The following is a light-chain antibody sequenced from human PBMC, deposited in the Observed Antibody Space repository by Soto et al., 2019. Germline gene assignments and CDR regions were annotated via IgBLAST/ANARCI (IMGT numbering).Light chain of an antibody. CDR3: QSYNSWA. CDR1: QTIGSL. Sequence: DVQMTQSPSTLSASVGDRVTITCRASQTIGSLLAWYQQKPGKAPNLLIYKASSLESGVPSRFSGSGFGTEFTLTITGLQPDDFATYHCQSYNSWAFGQGTKVEI. V-gene: IGKV1-5*03. J-gene: IGKJ1*01. CDR2: KAS.